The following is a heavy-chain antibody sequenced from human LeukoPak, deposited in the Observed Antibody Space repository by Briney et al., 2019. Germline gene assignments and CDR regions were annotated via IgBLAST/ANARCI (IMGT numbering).Heavy chain of an antibody. Sequence: ASVKVSCKASGYTFTGYNMQWLRQAPGQGLEWMGWTNPNSGGTNYPQKFQGRVTMTRDTSISTAYMELSRLRSDDTAVYYCARDGHFDYWGQGTLVTVSS. V-gene: IGHV1-2*02. CDR2: TNPNSGGT. CDR3: ARDGHFDY. CDR1: GYTFTGYN. J-gene: IGHJ4*02.